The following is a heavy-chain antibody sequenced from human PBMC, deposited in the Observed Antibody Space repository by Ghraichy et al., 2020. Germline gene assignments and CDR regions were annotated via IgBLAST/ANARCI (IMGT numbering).Heavy chain of an antibody. D-gene: IGHD2-8*01. Sequence: SETLSLTCAVYGASFSDYYWSWVRQPPGKGLEWIGDINHSGNTNYNPSLKSRVTISVDTSRNQFSLNMNSVTAAATAVYWCATRQGVTWGPGILVTVS. J-gene: IGHJ4*02. CDR3: ATRQGVT. CDR2: INHSGNT. V-gene: IGHV4-34*01. CDR1: GASFSDYY.